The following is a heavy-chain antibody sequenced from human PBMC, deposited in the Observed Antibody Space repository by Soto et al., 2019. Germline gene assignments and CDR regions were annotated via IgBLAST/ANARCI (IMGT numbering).Heavy chain of an antibody. V-gene: IGHV4-30-4*01. J-gene: IGHJ3*02. Sequence: PWETLSLTGTVSGGSISSGDYYWSWIRQPPGKGLEWIGYIYYSGSTYYNPSLKSRVTISVDTSKNQFSLKLSSVSAADTAVYYCARGGGDGYNHDAFDIWGQGTMVTVSS. D-gene: IGHD3-16*01. CDR2: IYYSGST. CDR1: GGSISSGDYY. CDR3: ARGGGDGYNHDAFDI.